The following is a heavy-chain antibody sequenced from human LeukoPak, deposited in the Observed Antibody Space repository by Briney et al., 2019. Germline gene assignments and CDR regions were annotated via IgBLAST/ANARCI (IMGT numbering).Heavy chain of an antibody. CDR3: ARDLGQYYDTSDNWFDP. D-gene: IGHD3-22*01. CDR1: GFTFRSFS. CDR2: INSDGINT. J-gene: IGHJ5*02. Sequence: PGGSLRLSCEASGFTFRSFSMSWVRQAPGKGLVWVSRINSDGINTSYADSVKGRFTISRDNAKNTLNLQMNSLRAEDTAVYYCARDLGQYYDTSDNWFDPWGQGTLVTVSS. V-gene: IGHV3-74*01.